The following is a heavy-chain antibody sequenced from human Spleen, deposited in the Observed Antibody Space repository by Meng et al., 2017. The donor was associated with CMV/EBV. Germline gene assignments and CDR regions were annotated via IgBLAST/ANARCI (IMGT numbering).Heavy chain of an antibody. D-gene: IGHD2-2*01. CDR2: ISSSGSTI. J-gene: IGHJ6*02. V-gene: IGHV3-48*03. Sequence: GESLKISCAASGFTFSSYEMNWVRQAPGKGLEWVSYISSSGSTIYYADSVKGRFTISRDNAKNSLYLQMNSLRAEDTAVYYCARWGVVPAATYYYYGMDVWGQGTTVTVSS. CDR3: ARWGVVPAATYYYYGMDV. CDR1: GFTFSSYE.